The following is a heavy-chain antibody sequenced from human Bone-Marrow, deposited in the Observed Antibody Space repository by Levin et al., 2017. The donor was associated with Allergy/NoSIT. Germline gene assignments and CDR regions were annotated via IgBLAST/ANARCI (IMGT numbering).Heavy chain of an antibody. CDR1: GDTFNSYS. CDR2: IIPVLGTT. Sequence: KISCKASGDTFNSYSLSWVRQAPGQGLEWMGWIIPVLGTTHYSQKLQGRVTFTADESTSTVYMEMRSLKSEDTAVYYCARRMRPKFYDILTGDAFDIWGQGTMVSVSS. V-gene: IGHV1-69*11. J-gene: IGHJ3*02. CDR3: ARRMRPKFYDILTGDAFDI. D-gene: IGHD3-9*01.